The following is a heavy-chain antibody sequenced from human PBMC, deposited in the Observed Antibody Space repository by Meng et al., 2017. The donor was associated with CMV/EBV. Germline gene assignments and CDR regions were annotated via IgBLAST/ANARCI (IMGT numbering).Heavy chain of an antibody. CDR2: IKSKTDGGTT. D-gene: IGHD3-3*01. CDR3: TTKISITIFGVVTKHDY. V-gene: IGHV3-15*01. J-gene: IGHJ4*02. Sequence: SLKISCAASVFTFSNAWMSWVRQAPGKGLEWVGRIKSKTDGGTTDYAAPVKGRFTISRDDSKNTLYLQMNSLKTEDTAVYYCTTKISITIFGVVTKHDYWGQGTLVTVSS. CDR1: VFTFSNAW.